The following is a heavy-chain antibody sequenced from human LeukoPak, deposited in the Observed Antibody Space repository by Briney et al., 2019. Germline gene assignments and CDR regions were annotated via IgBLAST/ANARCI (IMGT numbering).Heavy chain of an antibody. Sequence: GGSLRLSCATSGFLFGSYGMHWVRQAPGKGLEWVAFIRYEGDIAHYADFVEGRFIISRDNSMNTLYLQMNSLRVEDTSVYYCAKLRRGEWRGRIDSWGQGALVTVSS. CDR1: GFLFGSYG. D-gene: IGHD3-16*01. CDR3: AKLRRGEWRGRIDS. V-gene: IGHV3-30*02. CDR2: IRYEGDIA. J-gene: IGHJ4*02.